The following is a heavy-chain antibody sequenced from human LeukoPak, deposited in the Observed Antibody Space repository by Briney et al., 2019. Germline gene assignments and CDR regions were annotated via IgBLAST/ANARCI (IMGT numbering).Heavy chain of an antibody. Sequence: SETLSLTCTVSGVTISSYYWSWIRQPPGKGLEWIGYIYYSGSTNYNPSLKSRVTISVDTSKNQFSLKLSSVTAADTAVYYCARDRYSSSWYHEYNWFDPWGQGTLVTVSS. CDR1: GVTISSYY. D-gene: IGHD6-13*01. CDR3: ARDRYSSSWYHEYNWFDP. V-gene: IGHV4-59*01. CDR2: IYYSGST. J-gene: IGHJ5*02.